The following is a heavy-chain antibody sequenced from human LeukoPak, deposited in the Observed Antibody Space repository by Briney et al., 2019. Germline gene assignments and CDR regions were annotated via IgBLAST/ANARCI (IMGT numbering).Heavy chain of an antibody. Sequence: SETLSLTCTVSGGSISSSGYYWGWIRQPPGKGLEWIATIYYTGSTYYSPSLRSRVTISVDTSKDQFSLKLTSVTAADTAVYYCARLTGGYSYGYAGYWGQGTLVTVYS. V-gene: IGHV4-39*01. CDR1: GGSISSSGYY. CDR2: IYYTGST. D-gene: IGHD5-18*01. CDR3: ARLTGGYSYGYAGY. J-gene: IGHJ4*02.